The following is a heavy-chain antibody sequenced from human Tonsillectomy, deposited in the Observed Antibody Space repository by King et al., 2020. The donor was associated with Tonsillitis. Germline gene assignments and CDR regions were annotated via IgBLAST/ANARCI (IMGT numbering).Heavy chain of an antibody. V-gene: IGHV3-21*01. Sequence: VQLVESGGGLVKPGGSLRLSCAASGFTFSSYSINWVRQAPGKGLEWVSSISSSSSYIYCADTVKGRFTISRDNAKNPLYLQMNSLRAEDTAIYYCARDFYDSKGRTGGMDVWGQGTTVTVSS. CDR2: ISSSSSYI. J-gene: IGHJ6*02. D-gene: IGHD3-22*01. CDR1: GFTFSSYS. CDR3: ARDFYDSKGRTGGMDV.